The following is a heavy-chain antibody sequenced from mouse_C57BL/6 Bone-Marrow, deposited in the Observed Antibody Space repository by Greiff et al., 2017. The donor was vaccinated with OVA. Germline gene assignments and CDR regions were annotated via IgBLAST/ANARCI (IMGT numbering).Heavy chain of an antibody. CDR2: IDPSDSYT. Sequence: QVQLQQPGAELVKPGASVKLSCKASGYTFTSYWMQWVKQRPGQGLEWIGEIDPSDSYTNYNQKFKGKATLTVDTSSSTAYMQLSSLTSEDSAVYYCARRATVVADAMDYWGQGTSVTVSS. CDR1: GYTFTSYW. J-gene: IGHJ4*01. D-gene: IGHD1-1*01. V-gene: IGHV1-50*01. CDR3: ARRATVVADAMDY.